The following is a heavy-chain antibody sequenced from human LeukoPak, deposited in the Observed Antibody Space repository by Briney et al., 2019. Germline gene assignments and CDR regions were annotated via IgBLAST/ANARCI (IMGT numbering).Heavy chain of an antibody. CDR2: TYYSGST. CDR3: ARAYYGSGNFYFDY. CDR1: GGSTSIGGYY. Sequence: SQTLSLTCTLSGGSTSIGGYYSSSISQHPGKCLEWIRYTYYSGSTYYNPSLKSRVTISVDTSKNQFSLKLSSVTAADTAVYYCARAYYGSGNFYFDYWGQGTLVTVSS. J-gene: IGHJ4*02. D-gene: IGHD3-10*01. V-gene: IGHV4-31*03.